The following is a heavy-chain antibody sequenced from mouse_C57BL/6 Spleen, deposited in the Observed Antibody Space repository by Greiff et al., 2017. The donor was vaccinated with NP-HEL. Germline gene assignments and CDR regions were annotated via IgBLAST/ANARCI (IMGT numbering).Heavy chain of an antibody. CDR3: ASDSSGSYAMDY. D-gene: IGHD3-2*02. Sequence: EVQLQQSGPELVKPGASVKISCKASGYTFTDYYMNWVKQSHGKSLEWIGDINPNNGGTSYNQKFKGKATLTVDKSSSTAYMELRSLTSEDSAVYYCASDSSGSYAMDYWGQGTSVTVSS. V-gene: IGHV1-26*01. J-gene: IGHJ4*01. CDR1: GYTFTDYY. CDR2: INPNNGGT.